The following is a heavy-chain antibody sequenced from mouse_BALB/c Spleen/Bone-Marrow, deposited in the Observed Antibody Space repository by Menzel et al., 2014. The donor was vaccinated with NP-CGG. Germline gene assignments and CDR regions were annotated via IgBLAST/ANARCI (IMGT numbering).Heavy chain of an antibody. CDR3: ARDWLRRAMDY. Sequence: QVQLKQSGPGLVSPSQRLSIPCTVSGFSLTSYGLHWVRQPPGKGLEWLGVIWAGGSTNYNSALMSRLSISKDNSKSQVFLKMNSLLTDDTAMYYCARDWLRRAMDYWGQGTSVTVSS. V-gene: IGHV2-9*02. J-gene: IGHJ4*01. D-gene: IGHD2-2*01. CDR2: IWAGGST. CDR1: GFSLTSYG.